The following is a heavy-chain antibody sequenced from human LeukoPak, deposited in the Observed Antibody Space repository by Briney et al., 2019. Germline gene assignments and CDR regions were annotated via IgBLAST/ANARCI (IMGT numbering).Heavy chain of an antibody. CDR3: ARESDSSGYGTYYFDY. J-gene: IGHJ4*02. D-gene: IGHD3-22*01. V-gene: IGHV1-46*01. Sequence: ASVKVSCKASGYTFTSYYMHWVRQAPGQGLEWMGIINPSGGSTSYAQKFQGRVTMTRDTSTSTVYMELSSLRSEDTAVYYCARESDSSGYGTYYFDYWGQGTLVTVSS. CDR1: GYTFTSYY. CDR2: INPSGGST.